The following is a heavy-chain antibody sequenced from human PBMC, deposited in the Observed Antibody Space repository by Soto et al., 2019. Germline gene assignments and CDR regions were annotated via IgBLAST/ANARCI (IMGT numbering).Heavy chain of an antibody. D-gene: IGHD4-17*01. V-gene: IGHV4-59*01. CDR2: IYYSGST. CDR3: ARAATVDYFDY. CDR1: GGSISSYY. Sequence: PSETLSLTCTVSGGSISSYYLSWIRPPPGKGLEWIGYIYYSGSTNYNPSLKSRVTISVDTSKNQFSLKLSSVTAADTAVYYCARAATVDYFDYWGQGSLVTVSS. J-gene: IGHJ4*02.